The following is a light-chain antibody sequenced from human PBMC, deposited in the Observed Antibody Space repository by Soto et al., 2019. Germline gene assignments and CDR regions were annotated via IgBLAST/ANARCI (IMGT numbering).Light chain of an antibody. V-gene: IGLV2-14*01. J-gene: IGLJ1*01. CDR2: DVS. CDR1: SRDGGGYNY. Sequence: QSALTQPASGSGSPGQSITISCTGTSRDGGGYNYVSWYQQHPGKAPKLMMYDVSNRPSGVSNRFSGSKSGNTASLTISGLQAEDEADYYCSSYTSSSTSVFGTGTKVTV. CDR3: SSYTSSSTSV.